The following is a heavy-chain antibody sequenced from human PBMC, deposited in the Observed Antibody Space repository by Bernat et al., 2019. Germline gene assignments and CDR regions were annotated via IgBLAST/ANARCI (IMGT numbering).Heavy chain of an antibody. D-gene: IGHD4-17*01. V-gene: IGHV3-66*01. J-gene: IGHJ4*02. CDR1: GFTFSSYG. Sequence: VQLVESGGGVVQPGRSLRLSCAASGFTFSSYGMHWVRQAPGKGLEWVSVIYSGGHTYYADSVKGRFTISRDNFKNTLDLQMNSLRAEDTAVYYCARGLYGDPFYWGQGTLVTVSS. CDR3: ARGLYGDPFY. CDR2: IYSGGHT.